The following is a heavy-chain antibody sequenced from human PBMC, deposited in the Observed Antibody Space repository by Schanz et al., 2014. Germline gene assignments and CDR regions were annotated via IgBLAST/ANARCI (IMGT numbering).Heavy chain of an antibody. D-gene: IGHD3-9*01. CDR2: VRKKEFSDDTE. Sequence: EVELVESGGGLVQPGGSLRLSCAASGLSFSDHAMDWVRQAAGKGLEWVGRVRKKEFSDDTEEYAASVRGRFTISRDDSKNVVNLQMNGLKTEDTAMYYCVREGSTTPVAGLRSFDWLGRFDYWGQGALGTVSS. V-gene: IGHV3-72*01. CDR3: VREGSTTPVAGLRSFDWLGRFDY. J-gene: IGHJ4*02. CDR1: GLSFSDHA.